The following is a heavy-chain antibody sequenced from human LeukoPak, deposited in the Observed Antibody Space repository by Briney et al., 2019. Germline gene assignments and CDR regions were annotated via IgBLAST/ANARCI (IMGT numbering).Heavy chain of an antibody. CDR3: TRPLTPAGAASYYYGLGV. J-gene: IGHJ6*02. CDR1: GSTFSSYW. D-gene: IGHD2-2*01. Sequence: GRSLRLSCAASGSTFSSYWMHWVRQAPGKGLVWVSRIRSDGSVTTYADSVKGRFTISRDNAKNTLYLQMNSLRADDTAVYYCTRPLTPAGAASYYYGLGVWGQGTTVTVSS. V-gene: IGHV3-74*03. CDR2: IRSDGSVT.